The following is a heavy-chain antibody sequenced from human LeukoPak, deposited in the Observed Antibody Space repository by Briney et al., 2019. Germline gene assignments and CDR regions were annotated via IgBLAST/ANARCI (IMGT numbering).Heavy chain of an antibody. CDR2: ISSSSSTI. CDR1: GFTFSSLR. CDR3: ARGAYYYED. V-gene: IGHV3-48*01. Sequence: GGSLRLSCAASGFTFSSLRMNWVRQAPGKGLEWVSYISSSSSTIYYADSVKGRFTISRDNAKNSLYLQMNSLRAEDTAVYYCARGAYYYEDWGQGTLVTVCS. D-gene: IGHD3-22*01. J-gene: IGHJ4*02.